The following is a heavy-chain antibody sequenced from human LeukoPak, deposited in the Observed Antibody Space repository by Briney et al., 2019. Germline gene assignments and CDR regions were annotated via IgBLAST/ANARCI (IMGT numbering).Heavy chain of an antibody. V-gene: IGHV4-38-2*02. CDR1: GFTTSYS. CDR3: ARCLLPHSSSWYQIAFDL. CDR2: VYHSGST. D-gene: IGHD6-13*01. J-gene: IGHJ2*01. Sequence: SETLSLTCTVSGFTTSYSWGWIRQPPGKGLEWIGSVYHSGSTYYNPSLKSRVTISIDTSMNQFSLYLSSVTAADTAVYYCARCLLPHSSSWYQIAFDLWGRGTLVTVSS.